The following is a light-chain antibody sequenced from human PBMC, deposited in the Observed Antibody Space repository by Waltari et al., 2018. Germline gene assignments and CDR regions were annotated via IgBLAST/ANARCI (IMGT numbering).Light chain of an antibody. Sequence: WKASQSVTSTSLTWYQQKRGQAPSLLIYCTSSRATGIPVRFSGSGSGTDFTLTISRLEPEDFAVYYCQQYDGEVVTFGGGTKVEI. V-gene: IGKV3-20*01. CDR2: CTS. J-gene: IGKJ4*01. CDR3: QQYDGEVVT. CDR1: QSVTSTS.